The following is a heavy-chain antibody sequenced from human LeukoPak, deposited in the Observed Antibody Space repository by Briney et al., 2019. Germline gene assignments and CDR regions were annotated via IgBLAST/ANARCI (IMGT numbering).Heavy chain of an antibody. V-gene: IGHV4-39*01. J-gene: IGHJ4*02. CDR3: PRHAPMGAGIDY. D-gene: IGHD6-19*01. Sequence: SETLSLTCTVSGVSISSSSTYYWGWIRQPPGKGLEWIGSLYYSGSTFYNPSLKGRVTISADTSKNQFSLRLTSVTAADTAVYYCPRHAPMGAGIDYWGQGTVVTVSS. CDR2: LYYSGST. CDR1: GVSISSSSTYY.